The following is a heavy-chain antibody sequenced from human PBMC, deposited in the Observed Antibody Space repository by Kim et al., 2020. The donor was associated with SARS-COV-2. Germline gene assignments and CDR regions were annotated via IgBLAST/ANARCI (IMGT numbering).Heavy chain of an antibody. CDR2: ISYDGSNK. Sequence: GGSLRLSCAASGFTFSSYAMHWVRQAPGKGLEWVAVISYDGSNKYYADSVKGRFTISRDNSKNTLYLQMNSLRAEDTAVYYCARDSDYGSGSYYLDYWGQGTLVTVSS. J-gene: IGHJ4*02. V-gene: IGHV3-30*04. D-gene: IGHD3-10*01. CDR1: GFTFSSYA. CDR3: ARDSDYGSGSYYLDY.